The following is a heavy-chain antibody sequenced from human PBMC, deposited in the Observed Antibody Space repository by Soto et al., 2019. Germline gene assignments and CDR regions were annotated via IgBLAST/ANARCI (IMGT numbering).Heavy chain of an antibody. CDR3: ARDRGSSWYPYYYYGMDV. CDR2: IYYSGST. J-gene: IGHJ6*02. D-gene: IGHD6-13*01. V-gene: IGHV4-59*01. CDR1: GGSISSYY. Sequence: SETLSLTCTVSGGSISSYYWSWIRQPPGKGLEWIGYIYYSGSTNYNPSLKSRVTISVDTSKNQFSLKLSSVTAADTAVYYCARDRGSSWYPYYYYGMDVWGQGTTITVSS.